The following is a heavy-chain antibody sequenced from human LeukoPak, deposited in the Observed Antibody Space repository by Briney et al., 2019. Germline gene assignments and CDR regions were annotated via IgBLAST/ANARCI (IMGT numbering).Heavy chain of an antibody. J-gene: IGHJ5*02. CDR1: GYTLTELS. Sequence: ASVKVSCKVSGYTLTELSMHWVRQAPGKGLEWMGGFDPEDGETIYAQKFQGRVTMTEDTPTDTAYMELSSLRSEDTAVYYCAPYYYDSSGYIHNWFDPWGQGTLVTVSS. D-gene: IGHD3-22*01. V-gene: IGHV1-24*01. CDR2: FDPEDGET. CDR3: APYYYDSSGYIHNWFDP.